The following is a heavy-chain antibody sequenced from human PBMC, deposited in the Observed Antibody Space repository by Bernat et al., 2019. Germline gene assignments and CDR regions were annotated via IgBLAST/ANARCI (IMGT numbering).Heavy chain of an antibody. D-gene: IGHD3-22*01. CDR3: ARATYYYDSSGYYYERFDY. Sequence: QVQLVQSGAEVKKPGASVKVSCKASGYTFISYGISWVRQAPGQGLEWRGWISAYNGNTNYAPKLQGRVTMTTDTSTSTSYLELRSLRSDDTAVYYCARATYYYDSSGYYYERFDYWGQGTLVTVSS. J-gene: IGHJ4*02. V-gene: IGHV1-18*01. CDR2: ISAYNGNT. CDR1: GYTFISYG.